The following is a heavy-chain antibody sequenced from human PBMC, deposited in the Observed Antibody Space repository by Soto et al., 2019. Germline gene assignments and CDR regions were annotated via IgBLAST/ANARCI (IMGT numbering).Heavy chain of an antibody. J-gene: IGHJ4*02. V-gene: IGHV4-30-2*01. CDR1: GGSISSGGYS. CDR2: IYHSGST. D-gene: IGHD5-12*01. Sequence: QLQLQESGSGLVKPSQTLSLTCAVSGGSISSGGYSWSWIRQPPGKGLEWIGYIYHSGSTYYNPSLKRRVTISVDRSKNQYSLRLGSVAAANTAVYCCAAGGGLPRYYWGQGTLVTVSS. CDR3: AAGGGLPRYY.